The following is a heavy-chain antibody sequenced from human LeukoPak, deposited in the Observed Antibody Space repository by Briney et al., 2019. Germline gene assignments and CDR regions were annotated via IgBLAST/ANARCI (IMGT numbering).Heavy chain of an antibody. V-gene: IGHV3-7*01. Sequence: PGGSMRLSCAASGFSFSSHGMSWVRQAPGKGLEWVANINKDGSAKYYVDSVKGRFTISRDNAKNSLYLQMNSLRAEDTAVYYCAGSWSPYDAFDIWGQGTMVSVSS. D-gene: IGHD6-13*01. J-gene: IGHJ3*02. CDR2: INKDGSAK. CDR3: AGSWSPYDAFDI. CDR1: GFSFSSHG.